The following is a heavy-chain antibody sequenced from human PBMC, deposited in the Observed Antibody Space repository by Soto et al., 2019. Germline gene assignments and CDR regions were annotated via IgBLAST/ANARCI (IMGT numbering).Heavy chain of an antibody. CDR1: GGSFSGYY. CDR3: ARGVQRYFDY. D-gene: IGHD1-1*01. V-gene: IGHV4-34*01. Sequence: PSETLSLTCAVYGGSFSGYYWSWIRQPPGKGLEWIGEINHSGSTNYNPSLKSRVTISVDTSKNQFSLKLSSVTAADTAVYYCARGVQRYFDYWGQGTLVTVSS. J-gene: IGHJ4*02. CDR2: INHSGST.